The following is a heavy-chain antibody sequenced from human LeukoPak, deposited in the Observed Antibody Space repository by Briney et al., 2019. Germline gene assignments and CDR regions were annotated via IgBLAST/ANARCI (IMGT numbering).Heavy chain of an antibody. CDR1: GGSISSYY. J-gene: IGHJ6*02. CDR2: IYYSGSI. V-gene: IGHV4-59*01. Sequence: SETLSLTCTVSGGSISSYYWSWIRQPPGKGLEWIGYIYYSGSINYNPSLKSRVTISVDTSKNQFSLKLSSVTAADTAVYYCARDRGSGSYLHYNYGMDVWGQGTTVTVSS. CDR3: ARDRGSGSYLHYNYGMDV. D-gene: IGHD3-10*01.